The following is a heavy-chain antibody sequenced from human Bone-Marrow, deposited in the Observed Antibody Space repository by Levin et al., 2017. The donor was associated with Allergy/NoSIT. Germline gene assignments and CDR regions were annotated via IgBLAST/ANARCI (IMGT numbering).Heavy chain of an antibody. Sequence: SQTLSLTCSVSGYSIRSAYYWGWIRQTPGKGLEWIGSVVHTGTTSYNPSLQSRGTSSRDTAKIHFSLQLISVPAANTAIYYCVSDGGYPLLPLLSYFDYWGQGVLVTVSS. J-gene: IGHJ4*02. CDR1: GYSIRSAYY. V-gene: IGHV4-38-2*02. CDR2: VVHTGTT. D-gene: IGHD1-26*01. CDR3: VSDGGYPLLPLLSYFDY.